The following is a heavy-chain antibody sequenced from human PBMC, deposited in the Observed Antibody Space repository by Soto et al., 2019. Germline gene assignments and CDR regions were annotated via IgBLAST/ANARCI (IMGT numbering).Heavy chain of an antibody. J-gene: IGHJ6*02. CDR1: GYTFTAYY. D-gene: IGHD3-10*01. CDR2: INPKFGET. CDR3: ARNMDYYYGPGSGNGHGV. V-gene: IGHV1-2*02. Sequence: QVQLVQSGAEVKEPGDSVRVSCEASGYTFTAYYIHWVRQAPGQGLEWMGWINPKFGETTYAQDFQGRLTLTRDMSISTVYMDLSRLTSDDTAIYYCARNMDYYYGPGSGNGHGVWGQGTTVNVFS.